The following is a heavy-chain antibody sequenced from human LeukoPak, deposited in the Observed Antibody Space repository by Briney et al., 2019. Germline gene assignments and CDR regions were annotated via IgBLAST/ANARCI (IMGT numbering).Heavy chain of an antibody. D-gene: IGHD4-11*01. J-gene: IGHJ4*02. CDR2: ITYDGSQT. V-gene: IGHV3-30*04. CDR3: VRTYYSNYVHYFDY. Sequence: PGGSLRLSCTASGFTFSHSAMHWVRQAPGKGLEWVAVITYDGSQTYFADSVKGRFTISRDNSKNTLYLQMNSLRAEDTAVYHCVRTYYSNYVHYFDYWGQGTLVTVSS. CDR1: GFTFSHSA.